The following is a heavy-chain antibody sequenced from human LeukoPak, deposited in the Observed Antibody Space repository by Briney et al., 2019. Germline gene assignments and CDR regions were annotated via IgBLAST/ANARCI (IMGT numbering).Heavy chain of an antibody. Sequence: QPGGSLRLSCAASGFTFSSYGMHWVRQAPGKGLEWVAVISYDGSNKYYADSVKGRFTISRDNSKNTLYLQMNSLRAEDTAVYYCAKLPYGSGSSVDYWGQGTLVTVSS. CDR3: AKLPYGSGSSVDY. J-gene: IGHJ4*02. D-gene: IGHD3-10*01. CDR2: ISYDGSNK. CDR1: GFTFSSYG. V-gene: IGHV3-30*18.